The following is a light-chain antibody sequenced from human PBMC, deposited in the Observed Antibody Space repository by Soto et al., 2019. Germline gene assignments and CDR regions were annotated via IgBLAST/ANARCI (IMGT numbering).Light chain of an antibody. V-gene: IGKV3-15*01. CDR3: QQGHNWPLT. Sequence: EIVMTQSPAPLSVSPGESATLSCRASQSISSELAGYQQKPGQPPRLLIYGASTRATGVPARFTGSGSGSDFTLTISGLQSEDFAVYYCQQGHNWPLTFGQGTRLEI. J-gene: IGKJ2*01. CDR2: GAS. CDR1: QSISSE.